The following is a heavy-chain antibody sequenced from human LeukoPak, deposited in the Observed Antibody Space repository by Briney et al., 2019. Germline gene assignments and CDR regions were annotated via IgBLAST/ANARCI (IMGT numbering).Heavy chain of an antibody. CDR3: TRVYCSGDSCYHFDY. D-gene: IGHD2-15*01. Sequence: SETLSLTCAVSGYSISSGYYWGWIRQPPGKGLEWIGSLYHSGSTFYNPSPKSRVTMSVDTSKNQFSLKLSSVTAADTAVYYCTRVYCSGDSCYHFDYWGQGTLVTVSS. J-gene: IGHJ4*02. V-gene: IGHV4-38-2*01. CDR2: LYHSGST. CDR1: GYSISSGYY.